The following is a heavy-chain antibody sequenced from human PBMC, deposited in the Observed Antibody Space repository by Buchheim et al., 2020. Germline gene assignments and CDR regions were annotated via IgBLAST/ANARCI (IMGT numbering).Heavy chain of an antibody. CDR2: ISGSGGST. Sequence: VQLVESGGGLVQPGGSLRLSCAASGFTFSSYAMSWVRQAPGKGLEWVSAISGSGGSTYYADSVKGRFTISRDNSKNTLYLQMNSLRAEDTAVYYCAAGIAAAGTQNEDYYYGMDVWGQGTT. J-gene: IGHJ6*02. CDR1: GFTFSSYA. D-gene: IGHD6-13*01. V-gene: IGHV3-23*04. CDR3: AAGIAAAGTQNEDYYYGMDV.